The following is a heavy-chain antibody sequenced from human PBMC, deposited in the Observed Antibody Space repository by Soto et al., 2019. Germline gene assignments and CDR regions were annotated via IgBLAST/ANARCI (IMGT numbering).Heavy chain of an antibody. D-gene: IGHD1-26*01. J-gene: IGHJ4*02. V-gene: IGHV3-30*18. CDR3: AKDRGRLRALFY. CDR1: GFTFSSYG. CDR2: ISYDGSNK. Sequence: HPGGSLRLSCAASGFTFSSYGMHWVRQAPGKGLEWVAVISYDGSNKYYADSVKGRFTISRDNSKNTLYLQMNSLRAEDTAVYYCAKDRGRLRALFYWGQGTLVTVSS.